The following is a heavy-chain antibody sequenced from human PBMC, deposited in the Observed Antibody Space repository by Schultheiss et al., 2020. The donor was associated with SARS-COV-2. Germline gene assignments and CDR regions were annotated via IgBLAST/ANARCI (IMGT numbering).Heavy chain of an antibody. J-gene: IGHJ4*02. Sequence: GGSLRLSCAASGFTFSSYGMHWVRQAPGKGLEWVAVISYDGSNKYYADSVKGRFTISRDNSKNTLYLQMNSLRAEDTAVYYCAKDDRITMTGQFDYWGQGTLVTVSS. CDR3: AKDDRITMTGQFDY. CDR2: ISYDGSNK. CDR1: GFTFSSYG. D-gene: IGHD3-22*01. V-gene: IGHV3-30*18.